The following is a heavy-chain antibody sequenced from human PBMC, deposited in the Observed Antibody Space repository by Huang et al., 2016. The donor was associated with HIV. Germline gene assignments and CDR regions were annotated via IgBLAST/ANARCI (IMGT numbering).Heavy chain of an antibody. J-gene: IGHJ4*02. V-gene: IGHV4-39*01. CDR3: ARLPGSITMIRGVITDPY. CDR1: GGSIRSDNYY. Sequence: QLQLQESGPGLVKPSETLSLTCTVSGGSIRSDNYYWGWIRQSPGKGLEWIGSIYYRGSTYYNPSLKSRVTITGDTSKNQFSLKMRSVTAADTAVYYCARLPGSITMIRGVITDPYWGQGTLVTVSS. CDR2: IYYRGST. D-gene: IGHD3-10*01.